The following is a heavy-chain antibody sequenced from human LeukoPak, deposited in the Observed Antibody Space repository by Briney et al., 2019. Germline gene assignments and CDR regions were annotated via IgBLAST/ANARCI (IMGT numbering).Heavy chain of an antibody. Sequence: KPSETLSLTCTVSGGSISSYYWSWIRQPPGKGLEWIGYIYYSGSTNYNPSLKSQVTISVDTSKNQFSLKLSSVTAAYTAVYYCARGRSLDIVVVPDYYYGMDVWGKGTTVTVSS. CDR2: IYYSGST. CDR3: ARGRSLDIVVVPDYYYGMDV. CDR1: GGSISSYY. V-gene: IGHV4-59*01. D-gene: IGHD2-2*03. J-gene: IGHJ6*04.